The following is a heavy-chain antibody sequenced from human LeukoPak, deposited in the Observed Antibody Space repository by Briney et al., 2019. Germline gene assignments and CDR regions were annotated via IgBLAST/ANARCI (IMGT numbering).Heavy chain of an antibody. D-gene: IGHD4-17*01. CDR2: IYVGGST. V-gene: IGHV3-53*01. CDR1: GFTVSNCY. J-gene: IGHJ4*02. CDR3: TRAALNDYAAN. Sequence: GGSLRLSCAASGFTVSNCYMSWVRQAPGKGLEWVSMIYVGGSTFYAGAVMGRFTISSDNSKNTLYLQMDSLRAEDTAIDYCTRAALNDYAANWGQGSLVTVSS.